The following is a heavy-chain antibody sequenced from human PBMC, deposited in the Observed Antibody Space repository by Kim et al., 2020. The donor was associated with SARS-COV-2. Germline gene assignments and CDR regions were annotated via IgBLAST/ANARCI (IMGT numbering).Heavy chain of an antibody. CDR3: ARDSPPWDLFGVVKHGMDV. CDR2: IYSGGST. Sequence: GGSLRLSCAASGFTVSSNYMSWVRQAPGKGLEWVSVIYSGGSTYYADSVKGRFTISRDNSKNTLYLQMNSLRAEDTAVYYCARDSPPWDLFGVVKHGMDVWGQGTTVTVSS. CDR1: GFTVSSNY. J-gene: IGHJ6*02. V-gene: IGHV3-53*01. D-gene: IGHD3-3*01.